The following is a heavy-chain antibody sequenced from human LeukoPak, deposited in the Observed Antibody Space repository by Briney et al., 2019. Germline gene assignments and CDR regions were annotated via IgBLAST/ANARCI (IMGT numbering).Heavy chain of an antibody. Sequence: PGGSLRLSCAASGFTFSSYSMNWVRQAPGRGLEWVSSISSSRSYIYYADSVKGRFTISRDNAKNSLYLQMNSLRAEDTAVYYCARGDRSGNYYGSGSPWGQGTLVTVSS. CDR2: ISSSRSYI. J-gene: IGHJ5*02. CDR1: GFTFSSYS. V-gene: IGHV3-21*01. D-gene: IGHD3-10*01. CDR3: ARGDRSGNYYGSGSP.